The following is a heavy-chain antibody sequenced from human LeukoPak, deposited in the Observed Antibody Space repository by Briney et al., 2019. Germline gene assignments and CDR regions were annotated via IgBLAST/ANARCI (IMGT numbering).Heavy chain of an antibody. D-gene: IGHD3-10*01. V-gene: IGHV3-7*01. J-gene: IGHJ4*02. CDR3: ARDLHYYGSGSYFDY. CDR1: GFTFSNSW. CDR2: IKQDGREK. Sequence: PGGSLRLSCGASGFTFSNSWMSWVRQAPGKGLEWVANIKQDGREKSYVDSVKGRFTSSRDNAKNLLYLQMNSLRVEDTAVYYCARDLHYYGSGSYFDYWGQGTLVTVSS.